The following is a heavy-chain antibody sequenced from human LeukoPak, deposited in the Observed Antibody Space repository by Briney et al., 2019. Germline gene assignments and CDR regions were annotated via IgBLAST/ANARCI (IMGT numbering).Heavy chain of an antibody. D-gene: IGHD3-22*01. J-gene: IGHJ4*02. CDR2: IYYSGST. V-gene: IGHV4-59*01. Sequence: PSETLSLTCTVSGGSISSYYWSWIRQPPGKGLEWIGYIYYSGSTNYNPSLKSRVTISVDTSKNQFSPKLSSVTATDTAVYYCARFYYDSSGYYYFDYWGQGTLVTVSS. CDR1: GGSISSYY. CDR3: ARFYYDSSGYYYFDY.